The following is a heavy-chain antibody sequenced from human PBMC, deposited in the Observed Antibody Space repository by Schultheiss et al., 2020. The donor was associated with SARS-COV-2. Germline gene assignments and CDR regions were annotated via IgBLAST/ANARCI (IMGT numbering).Heavy chain of an antibody. CDR1: GLTVSSNY. CDR3: ATVKGLQEWFISDF. D-gene: IGHD5-18*01. V-gene: IGHV3-7*01. Sequence: GGSLRLSCASSGLTVSSNYMSWVRQAPGKGLEWVANIKKDGSEKWYVDAVKGRFTISRDNAKNSLYLHMNSLTDEDTATYYCATVKGLQEWFISDFWGQGTLVTVSS. J-gene: IGHJ4*02. CDR2: IKKDGSEK.